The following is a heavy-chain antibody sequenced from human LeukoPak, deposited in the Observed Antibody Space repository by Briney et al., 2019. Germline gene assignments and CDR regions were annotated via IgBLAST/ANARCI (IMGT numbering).Heavy chain of an antibody. CDR2: ISWNSGSI. J-gene: IGHJ3*02. CDR1: GFTFSSYG. CDR3: AKGRRIAVAGAFDI. Sequence: PGGSLRLSCAASGFTFSSYGMHWVRHAPGKGLEWVSGISWNSGSIGYADSVKGRFTISRDNAKNSLYLQMNSLRAEDTALYYCAKGRRIAVAGAFDIWGQGTMVTVSS. V-gene: IGHV3-9*01. D-gene: IGHD6-19*01.